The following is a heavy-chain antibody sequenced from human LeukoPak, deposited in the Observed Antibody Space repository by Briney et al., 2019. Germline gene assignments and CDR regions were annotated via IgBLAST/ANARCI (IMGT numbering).Heavy chain of an antibody. CDR2: IYTSGST. Sequence: SETLSLTCTVSGGSISTYYWTWIRQPAGKGLEWIGRIYTSGSTNYNPSFKSRVTMSVDTSKNQFSLKLSSVTAADTAVYYCARDSTYGLDYWGQGTLVTVSS. V-gene: IGHV4-4*07. CDR3: ARDSTYGLDY. J-gene: IGHJ4*02. CDR1: GGSISTYY. D-gene: IGHD3-10*01.